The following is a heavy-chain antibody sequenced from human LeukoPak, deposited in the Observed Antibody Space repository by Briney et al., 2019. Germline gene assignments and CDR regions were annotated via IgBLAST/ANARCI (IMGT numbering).Heavy chain of an antibody. Sequence: SETLSLTCTVSGGSISSGGYYWSWIRQPPGKGLEWIGYIYHSGSTNYNPSLKSRVTISVDTSKNQFSLKLSSVTAADTAVYYCARFIAAAGTVGAFDIWGQGTMVTVSS. V-gene: IGHV4-61*08. J-gene: IGHJ3*02. CDR2: IYHSGST. D-gene: IGHD6-13*01. CDR1: GGSISSGGYY. CDR3: ARFIAAAGTVGAFDI.